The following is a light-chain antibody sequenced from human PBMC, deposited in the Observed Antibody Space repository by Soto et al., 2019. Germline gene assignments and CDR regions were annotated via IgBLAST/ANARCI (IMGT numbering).Light chain of an antibody. Sequence: EIVLTQSPGTLSLSPGKRATLSCRASQSVRSNYLAWYQQKPGQAPRLLIYGASSRATGIPDRFSGTVSGTDFTLTISRLEPEDFAVYYCQQYGGSPYTFGQGTKLEIK. V-gene: IGKV3-20*01. CDR3: QQYGGSPYT. J-gene: IGKJ2*01. CDR1: QSVRSNY. CDR2: GAS.